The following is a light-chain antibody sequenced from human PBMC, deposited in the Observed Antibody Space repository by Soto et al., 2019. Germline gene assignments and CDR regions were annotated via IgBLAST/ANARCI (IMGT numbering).Light chain of an antibody. Sequence: EIVMTQPPATLSVSPGERATLSCRASQSVSSNFAWYQQKPGADPRLLIYGASTRATGMPDRCSSSGSGTDFTLTISGLEPADLGVYYCQQRHNWPITCGQGTRLEIK. CDR2: GAS. CDR1: QSVSSN. J-gene: IGKJ5*01. CDR3: QQRHNWPIT. V-gene: IGKV3-15*01.